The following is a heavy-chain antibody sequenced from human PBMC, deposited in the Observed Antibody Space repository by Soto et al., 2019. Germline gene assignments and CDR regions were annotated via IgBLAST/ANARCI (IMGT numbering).Heavy chain of an antibody. J-gene: IGHJ4*02. CDR3: ATGPDIVHMD. D-gene: IGHD2-15*01. Sequence: EVHLVQSGAELRRPGESLKIFCKDSADSADTLMNYWISWVRQVPGKGLEWMGRIDPADSYTNYSPSFQGLVIISVDKSTSTAFLQWTSLKASDTAIYYCATGPDIVHMDWGQGTLVTVSS. V-gene: IGHV5-10-1*03. CDR2: IDPADSYT. CDR1: ADSADTLMNYW.